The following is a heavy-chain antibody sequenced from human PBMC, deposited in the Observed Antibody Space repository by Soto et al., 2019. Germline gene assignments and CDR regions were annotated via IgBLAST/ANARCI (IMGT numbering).Heavy chain of an antibody. Sequence: ASVKVSCKASGYTFTSYGISWVRQAPGQGLEWMGWISAYNGNTNYAQKLQGRVTMTTDTSTSTAYMELRSLRSDDTAVYYCAREAGIQLWFGYFDYWGQGTLVTVSS. V-gene: IGHV1-18*01. J-gene: IGHJ4*02. CDR2: ISAYNGNT. CDR3: AREAGIQLWFGYFDY. D-gene: IGHD5-18*01. CDR1: GYTFTSYG.